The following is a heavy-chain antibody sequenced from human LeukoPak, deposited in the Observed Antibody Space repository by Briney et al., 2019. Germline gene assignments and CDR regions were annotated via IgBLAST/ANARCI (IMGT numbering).Heavy chain of an antibody. CDR2: INPNNGGT. V-gene: IGHV1-2*02. J-gene: IGHJ4*02. Sequence: ASVNVSCKASGYTFTGYYMHWVRQAPGQGLEWMGWINPNNGGTNYAHKLKGRVTITRDTSNSTAYVELSRQRPDHTSVYHCASHYGDCGCDYWRQGALV. CDR1: GYTFTGYY. CDR3: ASHYGDCGCDY. D-gene: IGHD4-17*01.